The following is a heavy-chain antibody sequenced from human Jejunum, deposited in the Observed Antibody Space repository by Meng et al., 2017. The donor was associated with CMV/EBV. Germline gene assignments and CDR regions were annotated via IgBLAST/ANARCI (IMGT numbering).Heavy chain of an antibody. CDR3: ARDPSNTSGRYAYFDS. Sequence: QVQLLQSGGEVXXXXXPXMGXXXASGYTFTHHGISWIRQAPGQGLEWLGWISCYNGDTNYAQKVQGRFTMTMDKSASTAYMDLRSLRSDDTAVYYCARDPSNTSGRYAYFDSWGQGTLVTVSS. CDR1: GYTFTHHG. J-gene: IGHJ4*02. V-gene: IGHV1-18*04. D-gene: IGHD6-19*01. CDR2: ISCYNGDT.